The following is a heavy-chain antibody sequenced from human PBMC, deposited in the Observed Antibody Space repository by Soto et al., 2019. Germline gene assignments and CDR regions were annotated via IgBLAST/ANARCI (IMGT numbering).Heavy chain of an antibody. CDR2: ISGGGNDA. Sequence: EVQLLESGGGLVQPGGSLVLSCAASGFTFSSYAMSWVRQAPGKGLEWVSSISGGGNDAYYADSVKGRVTISRDNSTNTLYLQMHSLRADDTAIFYCTRSLFLASTGIEPFDLWGQGTLVTVSS. CDR3: TRSLFLASTGIEPFDL. D-gene: IGHD6-13*01. J-gene: IGHJ4*02. CDR1: GFTFSSYA. V-gene: IGHV3-23*01.